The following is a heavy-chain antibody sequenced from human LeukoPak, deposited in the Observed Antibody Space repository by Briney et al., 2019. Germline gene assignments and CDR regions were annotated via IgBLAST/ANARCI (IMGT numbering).Heavy chain of an antibody. J-gene: IGHJ4*02. V-gene: IGHV1-18*01. D-gene: IGHD3-22*01. CDR2: VSTNDGNT. CDR1: GYTLTNHH. CDR3: TRAPPGMTMMTDY. Sequence: ASVKVSCKASGYTLTNHHIAWVRQAPGQGLEWMGWVSTNDGNTVYAQRLQGRVTMTTDTSTSVAYMELRSLTSDDTAVYYCTRAPPGMTMMTDYWGQGTLVTVSS.